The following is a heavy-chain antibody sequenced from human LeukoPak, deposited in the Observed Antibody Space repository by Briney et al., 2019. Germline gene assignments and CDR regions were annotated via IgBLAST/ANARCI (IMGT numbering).Heavy chain of an antibody. Sequence: PGGSLRLSCAASGFTFSSYGMHWVRQAPGKGLEWVAVISYDGSNKYYADSVKGRFTISRDNSKNTLYLQMNSLRAEDTAVYYCARDRAQFGELLAILYYFDYWGQGTLVTVSS. CDR2: ISYDGSNK. V-gene: IGHV3-30*03. J-gene: IGHJ4*02. CDR1: GFTFSSYG. CDR3: ARDRAQFGELLAILYYFDY. D-gene: IGHD3-10*01.